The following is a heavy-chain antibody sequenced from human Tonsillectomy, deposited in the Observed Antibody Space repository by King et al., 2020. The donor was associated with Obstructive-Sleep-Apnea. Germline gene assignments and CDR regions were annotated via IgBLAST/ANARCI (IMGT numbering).Heavy chain of an antibody. CDR3: ARDPSYSSNWGVYFDY. Sequence: VQLQESGPGLVKPSETLSLTCTVSGGSISTFYWNWIRQPPGKGLEWIGYIYYSGSTNSNPSLKSRVSISVDTSKNPFSLKLSSVTAADTAVYYCARDPSYSSNWGVYFDYWGQGTLVTVSS. D-gene: IGHD6-13*01. CDR1: GGSISTFY. CDR2: IYYSGST. J-gene: IGHJ4*02. V-gene: IGHV4-59*01.